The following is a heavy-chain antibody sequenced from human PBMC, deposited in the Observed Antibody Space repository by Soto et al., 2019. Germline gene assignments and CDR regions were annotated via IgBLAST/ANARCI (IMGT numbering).Heavy chain of an antibody. CDR2: IKRDGSEK. CDR1: GFTFSSYW. Sequence: EVQLVESGGDLVQPGGSLRLSCVASGFTFSSYWMTWVRQAPGKGLEWVANIKRDGSEKYYADSVKGRFTISRDNAKNSMYLQMNSLRAEDAALYYCARNRYSDYWGQGTLVTVSS. D-gene: IGHD3-16*02. V-gene: IGHV3-7*01. CDR3: ARNRYSDY. J-gene: IGHJ4*02.